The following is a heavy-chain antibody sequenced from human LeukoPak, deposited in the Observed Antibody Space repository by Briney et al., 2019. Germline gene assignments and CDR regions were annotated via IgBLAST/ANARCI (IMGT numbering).Heavy chain of an antibody. CDR2: ISNNGGSS. J-gene: IGHJ4*02. CDR3: VKITSVTGGDC. CDR1: GFTFSAYA. Sequence: GGSPRLSCSASGFTFSAYAMYWVRQAPGKGLEYVSGISNNGGSSFYADSVKGRFTISRDNSKNTLYLQMSSLRAEDTAVYYCVKITSVTGGDCWGQGTRLTVSS. D-gene: IGHD1-1*01. V-gene: IGHV3-64D*09.